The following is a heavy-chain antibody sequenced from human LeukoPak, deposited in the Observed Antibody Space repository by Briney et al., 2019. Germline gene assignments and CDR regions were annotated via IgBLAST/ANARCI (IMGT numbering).Heavy chain of an antibody. J-gene: IGHJ5*02. CDR2: IYYSGST. V-gene: IGHV4-61*01. Sequence: PSETLSLTCTVSGGSISSISYYWSWIRQPPGKGLEWIGYIYYSGSTNYKPSLKSRVTISVDTSKNQFSLKLSSVTAADTAVYYCARGGYYGSGNDFRFDPWGQGTLVTVSS. CDR3: ARGGYYGSGNDFRFDP. D-gene: IGHD3-10*01. CDR1: GGSISSISYY.